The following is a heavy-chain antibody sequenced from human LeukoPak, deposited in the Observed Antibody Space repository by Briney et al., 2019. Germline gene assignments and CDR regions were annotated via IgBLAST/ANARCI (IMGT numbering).Heavy chain of an antibody. V-gene: IGHV3-30*03. Sequence: GGSLRLSCAASGFTFNNYGIHWVRQAPGKGLEWVAVISYDGSDKYYADSVRGRFTISRDNSKNTLYLQMNSLRAEDTAVYYCTVFHIWGQGTMVTVSS. CDR1: GFTFNNYG. J-gene: IGHJ3*02. CDR2: ISYDGSDK. CDR3: TVFHI.